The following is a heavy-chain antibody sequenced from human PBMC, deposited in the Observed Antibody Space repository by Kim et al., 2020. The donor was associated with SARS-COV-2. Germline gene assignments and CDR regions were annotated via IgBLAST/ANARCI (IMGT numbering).Heavy chain of an antibody. J-gene: IGHJ5*02. V-gene: IGHV7-4-1*02. CDR3: ARSPYRYNWFDP. D-gene: IGHD1-26*01. Sequence: TYAHGFTGRFFFSVDTSVSTEYLQISSLKAEDTAVYYCARSPYRYNWFDPWGQGTLVTVSS.